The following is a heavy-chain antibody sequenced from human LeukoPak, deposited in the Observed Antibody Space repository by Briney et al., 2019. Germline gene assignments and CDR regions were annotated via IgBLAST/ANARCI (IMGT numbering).Heavy chain of an antibody. Sequence: RRSLRLSCEASGFALTFDAMSCLRQPPRKGLEWVSKINANSGGTTYTASARGRFTISRDNSKNTLYLKLNTRRAEDTAVYYFATAISGGLAVSADWFDRWGEGTLVVVS. CDR3: ATAISGGLAVSADWFDR. CDR1: GFALTFDA. J-gene: IGHJ5*01. D-gene: IGHD6-19*01. V-gene: IGHV3-23*01. CDR2: INANSGGT.